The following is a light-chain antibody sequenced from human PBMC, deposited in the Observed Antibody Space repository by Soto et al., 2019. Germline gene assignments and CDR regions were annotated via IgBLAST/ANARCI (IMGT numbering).Light chain of an antibody. V-gene: IGLV1-44*01. J-gene: IGLJ1*01. CDR2: SNY. Sequence: QYLVTQQPLTSGSARQRATISCSGRSSLIGSKIVNWYQQLPGTAPKLLIYSNYQRPSGVPDRFSGSKSGTSASLAISGLQSEDEADYYCAAWDASLNGYVFGTGT. CDR3: AAWDASLNGYV. CDR1: SSLIGSKI.